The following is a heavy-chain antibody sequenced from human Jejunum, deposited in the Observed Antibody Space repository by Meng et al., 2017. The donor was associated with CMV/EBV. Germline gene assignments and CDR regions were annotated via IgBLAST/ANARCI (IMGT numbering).Heavy chain of an antibody. CDR1: GFTFNTFG. D-gene: IGHD3-16*01. CDR2: ISGSGRDT. Sequence: LSCAASGFTFNTFGMSWVRQPPGKGLEWVSCISGSGRDTYYGDSVKGRFTVSRDNSKNTLYLQMNSLRAEDTALYYCAKGAFGGETDYWGQGTLVTVSS. V-gene: IGHV3-23*01. J-gene: IGHJ4*02. CDR3: AKGAFGGETDY.